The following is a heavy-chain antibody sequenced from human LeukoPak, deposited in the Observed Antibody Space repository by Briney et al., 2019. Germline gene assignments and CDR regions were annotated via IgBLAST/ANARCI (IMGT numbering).Heavy chain of an antibody. V-gene: IGHV4-39*01. CDR2: IYYSGST. CDR3: ARQDVAARPGARYYGMDV. J-gene: IGHJ6*02. D-gene: IGHD6-6*01. Sequence: SETLSLTCTVSGGSISSSSYYWGWIRQPPGKGLEWIGSIYYSGSTYYNPSLKSRVTISVDTSKNQFSLKLSSVTAADTAVYYCARQDVAARPGARYYGMDVWGQGTTVTVSS. CDR1: GGSISSSSYY.